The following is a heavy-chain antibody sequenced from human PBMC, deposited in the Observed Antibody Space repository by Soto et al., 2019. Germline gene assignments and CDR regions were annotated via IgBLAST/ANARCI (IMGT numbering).Heavy chain of an antibody. CDR3: ARVGLHYTCDY. Sequence: QLQLQESGPGLVKPSETLSLTCTVSGGSISSSSYYWGWIRQPPGKGLEWIGSIYYSGSTYYNPSLKRRVTISVDTSKNQFSLKLSSVTAADTAVYYCARVGLHYTCDYWGQGTLVTVSS. J-gene: IGHJ4*02. CDR2: IYYSGST. V-gene: IGHV4-39*01. D-gene: IGHD3-3*01. CDR1: GGSISSSSYY.